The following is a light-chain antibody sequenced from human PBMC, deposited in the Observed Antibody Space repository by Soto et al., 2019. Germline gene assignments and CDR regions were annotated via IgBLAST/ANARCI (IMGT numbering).Light chain of an antibody. V-gene: IGKV3-11*01. J-gene: IGKJ5*01. CDR3: QQRSNWPIT. CDR2: DAS. CDR1: QTVGSY. Sequence: EIVLTQYPATLSLSPGERATLSCRASQTVGSYLAWYQQKAGQAPRPLIYDASNRATGIPARFSGSGSGTDFTLTISSLEPEDFAVYYCQQRSNWPITFGQGTRLEIK.